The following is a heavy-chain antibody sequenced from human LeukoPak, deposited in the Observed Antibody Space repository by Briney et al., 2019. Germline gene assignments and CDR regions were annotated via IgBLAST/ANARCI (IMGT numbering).Heavy chain of an antibody. Sequence: KPSEALSLTCTVSGGSISSYCWSCIRQPAGKGLEWIGRICTSGSTNYNPSLKSRVTMSVDTSKNQFSLKLSSVTAADTAVYYCAEGGQWLRVWGQGTLVTVSS. CDR2: ICTSGST. D-gene: IGHD6-19*01. V-gene: IGHV4-4*07. J-gene: IGHJ4*02. CDR1: GGSISSYC. CDR3: AEGGQWLRV.